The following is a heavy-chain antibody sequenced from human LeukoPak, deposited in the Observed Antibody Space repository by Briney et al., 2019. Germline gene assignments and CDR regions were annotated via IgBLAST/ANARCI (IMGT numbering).Heavy chain of an antibody. CDR3: ARARRHGYSYGLDTTKKVLFDY. V-gene: IGHV4-39*07. D-gene: IGHD5-18*01. J-gene: IGHJ4*02. CDR1: GGSISSSSYY. Sequence: SETLSLTCTVSGGSISSSSYYWGWIRQPPGKGLEWIGSIYYSGSTYYNPSLKSRVTISVDTSKNQFSLKLSSVTAADTAVYYCARARRHGYSYGLDTTKKVLFDYWGQGTLVTVSS. CDR2: IYYSGST.